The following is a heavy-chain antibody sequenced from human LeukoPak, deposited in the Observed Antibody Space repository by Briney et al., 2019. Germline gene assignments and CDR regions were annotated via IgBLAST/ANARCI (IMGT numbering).Heavy chain of an antibody. D-gene: IGHD2-2*01. V-gene: IGHV1-18*01. CDR1: GYTFTSYG. CDR2: ISAYNGNT. J-gene: IGHJ4*02. CDR3: ARVSDCSSTSCYGLFDY. Sequence: SXKVSCKASGYTFTSYGISWVRQAPGQGLEWMGWISAYNGNTNYAQKLQGRVTMTTDTSTSTAYMELRSLRSDDTAVYYCARVSDCSSTSCYGLFDYWGQGTLVTVSS.